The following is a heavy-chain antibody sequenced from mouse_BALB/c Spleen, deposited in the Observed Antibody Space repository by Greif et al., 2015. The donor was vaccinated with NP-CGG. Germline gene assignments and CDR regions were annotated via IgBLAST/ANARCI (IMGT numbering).Heavy chain of an antibody. CDR1: GFSLTSYG. CDR2: IWAGGST. V-gene: IGHV2-9*02. CDR3: ARELPGEAMDY. D-gene: IGHD1-1*01. J-gene: IGHJ4*01. Sequence: VHLVESGPGLVAPSQSLSITCTVSGFSLTSYGVHWVRQPPGKGLEWLGVIWAGGSTNYNSALMSRLSISKDNSKSQVFLKMNSLQTDDTAMYYCARELPGEAMDYWGQGTSVTVSS.